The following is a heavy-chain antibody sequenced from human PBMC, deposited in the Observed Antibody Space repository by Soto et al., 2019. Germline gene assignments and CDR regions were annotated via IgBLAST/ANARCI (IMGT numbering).Heavy chain of an antibody. CDR3: VSSIPAAGRFDY. Sequence: GGSLRLSCAGSGFNFNSNSMNWVRQAPGKGLEWVSCISGSSSTIYYADSVKGRFTISRDNAKNSLYLQMNSLRAEDTAVYYCVSSIPAAGRFDYWGQGTLVTVSS. V-gene: IGHV3-48*01. CDR1: GFNFNSNS. CDR2: ISGSSSTI. J-gene: IGHJ4*02. D-gene: IGHD6-13*01.